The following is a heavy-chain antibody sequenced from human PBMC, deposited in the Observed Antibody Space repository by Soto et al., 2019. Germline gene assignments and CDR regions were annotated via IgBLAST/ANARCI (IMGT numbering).Heavy chain of an antibody. CDR3: AGHSSGVPGYYYGMDV. V-gene: IGHV1-69*13. CDR2: IIPIFDTA. D-gene: IGHD3-22*01. J-gene: IGHJ6*02. Sequence: SVKVSCKASGGTSSSYAISWVRHAPGQGLEWMGGIIPIFDTADYAQKFQGRVTITADESTNTAYMELSSLRSEDTAVYYCAGHSSGVPGYYYGMDVWGQGTTVTVSS. CDR1: GGTSSSYA.